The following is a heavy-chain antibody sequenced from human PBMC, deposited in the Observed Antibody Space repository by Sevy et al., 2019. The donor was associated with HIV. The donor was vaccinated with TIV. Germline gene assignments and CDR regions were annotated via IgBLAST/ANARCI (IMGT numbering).Heavy chain of an antibody. Sequence: ASVKVSCRTSGYTFTHYRLNWVRQAPGQGLEWMGWITTYNGYTYYAQQLQGRVTITRDTSTTTTYMELRSLTSDDTAIYFCARGDYAWDHWGQGTLVTVSS. CDR1: GYTFTHYR. CDR2: ITTYNGYT. J-gene: IGHJ4*02. V-gene: IGHV1-18*01. CDR3: ARGDYAWDH. D-gene: IGHD4-17*01.